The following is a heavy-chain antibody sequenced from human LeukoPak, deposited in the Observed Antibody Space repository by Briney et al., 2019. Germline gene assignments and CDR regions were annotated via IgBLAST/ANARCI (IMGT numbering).Heavy chain of an antibody. D-gene: IGHD3-3*01. CDR2: IYPGDSDT. V-gene: IGHV5-51*01. J-gene: IGHJ5*02. CDR3: ARLGDFWSGYYIPNWFDP. Sequence: GESLKISCKGSGYSFTSYWIGWVRQMPGKGLEWVGIIYPGDSDTRYSPSFQGQVTISADKSISTAYPQWSSLKASDTAMYYCARLGDFWSGYYIPNWFDPWGQGTLVTVSS. CDR1: GYSFTSYW.